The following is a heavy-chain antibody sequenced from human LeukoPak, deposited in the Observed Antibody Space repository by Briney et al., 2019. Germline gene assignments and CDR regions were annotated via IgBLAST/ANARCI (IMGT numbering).Heavy chain of an antibody. D-gene: IGHD3-22*01. CDR3: ASRTYTYDSSGYYRRNYYFDY. CDR2: IIPIFGTA. Sequence: ASVKVSCKASGGTFSSYAISWVRQAPGQGLEWMGGIIPIFGTANYAQKFQGRVTITADESTSTAYMELSSLRSEDTAVYYCASRTYTYDSSGYYRRNYYFDYWGQGTLVTVFS. J-gene: IGHJ4*02. V-gene: IGHV1-69*13. CDR1: GGTFSSYA.